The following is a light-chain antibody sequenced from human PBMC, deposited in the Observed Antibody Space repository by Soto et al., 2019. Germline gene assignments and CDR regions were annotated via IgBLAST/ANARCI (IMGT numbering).Light chain of an antibody. V-gene: IGLV2-14*01. CDR3: SSYTSSSTLV. Sequence: QSVLTQPASVSGSAGQSITVSCSGTMRDVGAYNLVSWYQQHPGTAPKLMIYEVSNRPSGVSNRFSGSKSGNTASLTISGLQAEDEADYYCSSYTSSSTLVFGTGTKVTVL. CDR1: MRDVGAYNL. CDR2: EVS. J-gene: IGLJ1*01.